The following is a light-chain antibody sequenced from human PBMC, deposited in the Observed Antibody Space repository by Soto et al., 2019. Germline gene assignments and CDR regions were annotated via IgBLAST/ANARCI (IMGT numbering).Light chain of an antibody. CDR1: SSDVGGYNY. Sequence: QSALTQPASVSGSPGQSITISCTGTSSDVGGYNYVSWYQQHPGKAPKVIIYDVSNRPSGVSNRFSGSKSGNTASLTISGLLAEDEADYYCSSYTSSSTYVLFGGGTKLTVL. J-gene: IGLJ2*01. CDR2: DVS. CDR3: SSYTSSSTYVL. V-gene: IGLV2-14*01.